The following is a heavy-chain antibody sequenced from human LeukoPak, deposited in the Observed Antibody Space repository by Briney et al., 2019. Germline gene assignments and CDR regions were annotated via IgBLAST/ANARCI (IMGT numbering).Heavy chain of an antibody. CDR2: IYHSGST. D-gene: IGHD3-9*01. CDR3: ARVKSDDIYPLYFDL. J-gene: IGHJ2*01. CDR1: GYSTSSGYY. V-gene: IGHV4-38-2*02. Sequence: SETLSLTCTVSGYSTSSGYYWGWIRQPPGKGLEWIGSIYHSGSTYYNPSLKSRVTISVDTSKNQFSLKLSSVTAADTAVYYCARVKSDDIYPLYFDLWGRGTLVTVSS.